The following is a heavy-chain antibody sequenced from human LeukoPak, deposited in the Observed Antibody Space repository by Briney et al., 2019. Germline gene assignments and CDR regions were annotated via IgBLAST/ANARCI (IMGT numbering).Heavy chain of an antibody. CDR2: INHSGST. J-gene: IGHJ5*02. CDR1: GGSFSGYY. V-gene: IGHV4-34*01. CDR3: ARGRGWWELLKSWFDP. D-gene: IGHD1-26*01. Sequence: PSETLSLTCAVYGGSFSGYYWSWIRQPPGKGLEWIGEINHSGSTNYNPSLKSRVTISVDTSKNQFSLKLSSVTAADTAVNYCARGRGWWELLKSWFDPWGQGTLVTVSS.